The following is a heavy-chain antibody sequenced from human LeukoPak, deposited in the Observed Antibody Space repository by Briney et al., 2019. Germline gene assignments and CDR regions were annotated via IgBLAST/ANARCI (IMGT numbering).Heavy chain of an antibody. CDR3: ARNVRFFDS. V-gene: IGHV4-4*02. D-gene: IGHD1-1*01. CDR2: VDHTGNT. J-gene: IGHJ4*02. CDR1: GDSISNSIW. Sequence: TSETLSHTCTVSGDSISNSIWWSWLRQPPGKGLEWIGEVDHTGNTNYRPSLDSRVTLSIDTSKNHFSLTLTSVTAADTAVYYCARNVRFFDSWGQGTRVTVSS.